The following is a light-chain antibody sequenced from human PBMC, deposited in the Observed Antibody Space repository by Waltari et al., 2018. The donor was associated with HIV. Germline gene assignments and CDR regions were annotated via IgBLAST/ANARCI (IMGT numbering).Light chain of an antibody. Sequence: EIVMTQSPATLSVSPGERATLPCRASQRVSSNLAWYQQKPGQAPRLLIYGASTRTTGIPARFSGSGSGTEFTLTISSLQSEDFAVYYCQQYSNWPRTFGQGTKVEIK. J-gene: IGKJ1*01. CDR3: QQYSNWPRT. V-gene: IGKV3-15*01. CDR2: GAS. CDR1: QRVSSN.